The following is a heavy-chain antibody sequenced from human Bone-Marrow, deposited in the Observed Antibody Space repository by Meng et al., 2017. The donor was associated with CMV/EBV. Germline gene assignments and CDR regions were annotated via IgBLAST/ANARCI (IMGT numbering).Heavy chain of an antibody. CDR2: IIPIFGTA. J-gene: IGHJ5*02. V-gene: IGHV1-69*05. Sequence: SVKVSCKASGGTFSSYAISWVRQAPGQGLEWMGGIIPIFGTANYAQKFQGRVTITTDESTSTAYMELSSLRSEDTAVYYCARDIAVAGTGVGVESRNLFDPWGQATLVTVSS. CDR1: GGTFSSYA. CDR3: ARDIAVAGTGVGVESRNLFDP. D-gene: IGHD6-19*01.